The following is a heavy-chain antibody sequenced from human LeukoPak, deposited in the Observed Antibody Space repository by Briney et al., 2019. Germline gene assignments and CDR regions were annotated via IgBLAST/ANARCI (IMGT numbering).Heavy chain of an antibody. D-gene: IGHD3-22*01. CDR2: ISAYNGNT. CDR1: GYTFTSYG. V-gene: IGHV1-18*01. J-gene: IGHJ4*02. CDR3: ARAGLNYYDSSGYYGGADY. Sequence: ASVKVSCKASGYTFTSYGISWVRQAPGQGLEWMGWISAYNGNTNYAQKLQGRVTMTTDTSTSTAYMELRSLRSEDTAVYYCARAGLNYYDSSGYYGGADYWGQGTLVTVSS.